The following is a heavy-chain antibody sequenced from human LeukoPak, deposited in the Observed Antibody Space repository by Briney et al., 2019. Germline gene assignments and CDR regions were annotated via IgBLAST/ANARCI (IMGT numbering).Heavy chain of an antibody. CDR1: GFTFSSYA. Sequence: PGRSLRLSCAASGFTFSSYAMHWVRQAPGKGLGWVAVISYDGSNKYYADSVKGRFTISRDNSKNTLYLQMNSLRAEDTAVYYCASSSGSYSSIETFDFWGQGTLVTVSS. V-gene: IGHV3-30*04. J-gene: IGHJ4*02. D-gene: IGHD1-26*01. CDR3: ASSSGSYSSIETFDF. CDR2: ISYDGSNK.